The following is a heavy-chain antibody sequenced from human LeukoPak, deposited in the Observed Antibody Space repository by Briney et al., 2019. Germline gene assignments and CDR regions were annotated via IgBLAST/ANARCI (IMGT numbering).Heavy chain of an antibody. CDR3: ARDSAGNDY. D-gene: IGHD6-13*01. Sequence: GGSLRLSCEASGFTFSTYWMSWVRQAPGGGLEWVANIKQDGSEKYYVDSVKGRFTISRDNAKNSLYLQMNSLRAEDTAMYYCARDSAGNDYWGQGTLVTVSS. V-gene: IGHV3-7*01. CDR2: IKQDGSEK. CDR1: GFTFSTYW. J-gene: IGHJ4*02.